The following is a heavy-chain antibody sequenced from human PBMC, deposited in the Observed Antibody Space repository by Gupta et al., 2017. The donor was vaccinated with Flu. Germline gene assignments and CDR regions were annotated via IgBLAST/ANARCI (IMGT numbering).Heavy chain of an antibody. V-gene: IGHV3-30*18. J-gene: IGHJ4*02. CDR3: AKDSGYSSSWSDY. Sequence: QVQLVESGGGVVQPGRSLRLSCAASGFTFSSYGMHWVRQAPGKGLEWVAVISYDGSNKYYADSVKGRFTISRDNSKNTLYLQMNSLRAEDTAVYYCAKDSGYSSSWSDYWGQGTLVTVSS. CDR1: GFTFSSYG. D-gene: IGHD6-13*01. CDR2: ISYDGSNK.